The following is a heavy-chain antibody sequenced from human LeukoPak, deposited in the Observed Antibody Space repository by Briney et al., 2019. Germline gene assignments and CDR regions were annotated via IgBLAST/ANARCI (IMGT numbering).Heavy chain of an antibody. CDR2: ISYDGSNK. D-gene: IGHD4/OR15-4a*01. J-gene: IGHJ4*02. Sequence: GGSLRLSCVASGFTFSSYAMHWVRQAPGKGLEWVAVISYDGSNKYYADSGKGRFTISRDNSHNTLYLQMNSLRAEDTAVYYCARRAGAYSHPYDYWGQGTLVTVSS. CDR3: ARRAGAYSHPYDY. CDR1: GFTFSSYA. V-gene: IGHV3-30*03.